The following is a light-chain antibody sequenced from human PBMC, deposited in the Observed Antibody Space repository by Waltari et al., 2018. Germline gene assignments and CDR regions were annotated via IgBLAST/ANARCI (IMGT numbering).Light chain of an antibody. V-gene: IGLV1-40*01. CDR2: GNT. Sequence: QSVLTQPPSVSGAPGQRVTISCTGSSSNIGAGNDVHWYQHLPGTAPKLLIYGNTDRPSGVPDRFSGSKSGTSASLAITGPRAEDEANYYCQSFDSNLNGGVLFGGGTKLTVL. CDR3: QSFDSNLNGGVL. CDR1: SSNIGAGND. J-gene: IGLJ2*01.